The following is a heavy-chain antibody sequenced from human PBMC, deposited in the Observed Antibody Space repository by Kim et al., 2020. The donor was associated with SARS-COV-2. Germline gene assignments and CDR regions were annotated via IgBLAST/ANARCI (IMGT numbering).Heavy chain of an antibody. D-gene: IGHD3-22*01. J-gene: IGHJ3*02. Sequence: ASVKVSCKASGYTFTSYYMHWVRQAPGQGLEWMGIINPSGGSTSYAQKFQGRVTMTRDTSTSTAYMELSSLRSEDTAVYYCAREYYYVSSGYGAFDIWGQGTMVTVSS. CDR3: AREYYYVSSGYGAFDI. CDR1: GYTFTSYY. V-gene: IGHV1-46*01. CDR2: INPSGGST.